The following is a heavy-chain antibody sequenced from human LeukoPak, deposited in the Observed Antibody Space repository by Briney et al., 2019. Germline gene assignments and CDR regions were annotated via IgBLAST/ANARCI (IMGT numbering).Heavy chain of an antibody. CDR1: GGSISSSSYS. CDR3: ARYASSGYYRYYFDY. CDR2: IYYSGST. D-gene: IGHD3-22*01. J-gene: IGHJ4*02. Sequence: SETLSLTCTVSGGSISSSSYSWGWIRQPPGKGLEWIGTIYYSGSTYYNPSLKSRVTISKDTSKNQFSLNLSSVTAADTAVDYCARYASSGYYRYYFDYWGQGTLVTVPS. V-gene: IGHV4-39*01.